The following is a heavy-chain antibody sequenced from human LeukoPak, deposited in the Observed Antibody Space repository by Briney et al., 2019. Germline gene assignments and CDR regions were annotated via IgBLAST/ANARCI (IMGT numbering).Heavy chain of an antibody. V-gene: IGHV5-51*01. CDR1: GYSFTSCW. CDR2: IYPGDSYT. D-gene: IGHD3-22*01. Sequence: GESLKISCKGSGYSFTSCWLAWVRHMPGKGLERMGIIYPGDSYTTYSPSFRGQVTISADKSISTAYLQWSSLKASDTAMYYCARQGNYYDSNGYLDYWGQGTLVTVSS. J-gene: IGHJ4*02. CDR3: ARQGNYYDSNGYLDY.